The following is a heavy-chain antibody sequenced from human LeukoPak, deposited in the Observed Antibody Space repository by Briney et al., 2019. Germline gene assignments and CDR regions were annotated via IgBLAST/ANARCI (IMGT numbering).Heavy chain of an antibody. CDR3: VKVDRGRLSH. Sequence: PSETLSLTCAVYGGSFSVYYWTWIRQSPGEGLEWIGEIHHSGSPRYNPSLKSRVTISVDTSKNQFSLKLTSVTAADTAVYYRVKVDRGRLSHWGQGTLVTVSS. CDR2: IHHSGSP. V-gene: IGHV4-34*01. CDR1: GGSFSVYY. D-gene: IGHD3-16*01. J-gene: IGHJ4*02.